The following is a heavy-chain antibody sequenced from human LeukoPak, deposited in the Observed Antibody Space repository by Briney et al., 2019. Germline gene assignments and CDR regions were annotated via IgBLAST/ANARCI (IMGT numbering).Heavy chain of an antibody. CDR2: ISGSCGST. D-gene: IGHD3-10*01. CDR1: GFTFSSYA. Sequence: GGSLRLSCAASGFTFSSYAMSWVRQAPGKWLEWVSAISGSCGSTYYADSVKGRFTISRDNSKNTLYLQMNSLRAEDTAVYYCAKDGSVLLWFGESDAFDIWGQGTMVTVSS. V-gene: IGHV3-23*01. J-gene: IGHJ3*02. CDR3: AKDGSVLLWFGESDAFDI.